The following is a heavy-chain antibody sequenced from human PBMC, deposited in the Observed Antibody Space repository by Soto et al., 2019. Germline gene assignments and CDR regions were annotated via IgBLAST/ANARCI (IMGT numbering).Heavy chain of an antibody. V-gene: IGHV3-23*01. D-gene: IGHD4-4*01. CDR2: ISDGGTNT. J-gene: IGHJ4*02. CDR1: GFTFSRHA. Sequence: GGSLRLSCAASGFTFSRHAMSWVRRAPGKGLDWVSTISDGGTNTFYADSVKGRFTISRDNSKNTLFLQLNSLGAEDSAIYYCARLTASNQAGRNFDSWGQGILVIV. CDR3: ARLTASNQAGRNFDS.